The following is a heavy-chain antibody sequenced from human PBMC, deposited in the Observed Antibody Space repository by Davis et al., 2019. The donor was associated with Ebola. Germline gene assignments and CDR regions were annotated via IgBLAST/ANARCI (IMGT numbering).Heavy chain of an antibody. V-gene: IGHV3-33*01. D-gene: IGHD2-8*01. Sequence: SLNISCAASGFTFSSYGMHWVRQAPGKGLEWVAVIWYDGSNKYYADSVKGRFTISRDNSKNTLYLQMNSLRAEDTAVYYCARDPGVWRKGYYYYYGMDVWGQGTTVTVSS. CDR3: ARDPGVWRKGYYYYYGMDV. J-gene: IGHJ6*02. CDR1: GFTFSSYG. CDR2: IWYDGSNK.